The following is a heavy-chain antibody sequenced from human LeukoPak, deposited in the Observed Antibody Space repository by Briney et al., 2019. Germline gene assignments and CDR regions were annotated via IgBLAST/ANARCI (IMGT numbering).Heavy chain of an antibody. CDR3: AKDRNYYDSSGSFDY. Sequence: PGGSLRVSCAASGFTFDDYAMHWVRQAPGKGLEWVSGISWNSGSIGYADSVKGRFTISRDNAKNSLYLQMNSLRAEDTALYYCAKDRNYYDSSGSFDYWGQGTLVTVSS. J-gene: IGHJ4*02. D-gene: IGHD3-22*01. V-gene: IGHV3-9*01. CDR1: GFTFDDYA. CDR2: ISWNSGSI.